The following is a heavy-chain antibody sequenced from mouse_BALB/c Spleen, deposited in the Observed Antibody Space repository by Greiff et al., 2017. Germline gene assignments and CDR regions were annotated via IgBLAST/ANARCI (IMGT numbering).Heavy chain of an antibody. V-gene: IGHV5-6-5*01. Sequence: EVKVEESGGGLVKPGGSLKLSCAASGFTFSSYAMSWVRQTPEKRLEWVASISSGGSTYYPDSVKGRFTISRDNARNILYLQMSSLRSEDTAMYYCARGHYYGSSSYYFDYWGQGTTLTVSS. CDR3: ARGHYYGSSSYYFDY. J-gene: IGHJ2*01. CDR1: GFTFSSYA. D-gene: IGHD1-1*01. CDR2: ISSGGST.